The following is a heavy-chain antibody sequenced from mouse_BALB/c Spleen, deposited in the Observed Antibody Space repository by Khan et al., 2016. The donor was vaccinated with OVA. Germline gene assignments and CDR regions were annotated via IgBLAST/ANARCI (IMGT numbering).Heavy chain of an antibody. Sequence: QVQLKQSGAELARPGASVKLSCKTSGYTFTDFYINWVKQRTGQGFEWIGYIYPGRANTYYTEKFKGKATLTVATSSSTAYMQLSNLTSEDSAVYFCARSGSGSLGFWGQGTLVTVSA. J-gene: IGHJ3*01. V-gene: IGHV1-76*01. CDR3: ARSGSGSLGF. CDR2: IYPGRANT. CDR1: GYTFTDFY. D-gene: IGHD2-2*01.